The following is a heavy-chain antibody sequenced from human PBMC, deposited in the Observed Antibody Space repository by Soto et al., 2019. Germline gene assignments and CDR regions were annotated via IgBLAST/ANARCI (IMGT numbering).Heavy chain of an antibody. CDR1: GFTFSDYY. D-gene: IGHD5-18*01. J-gene: IGHJ5*01. CDR2: ISSSSSYT. CDR3: ASMSVRYSYAIGSDS. V-gene: IGHV3-11*03. Sequence: PGGSLRLSCAASGFTFSDYYMSWIRQAPGKGLEWVSYISSSSSYTNYADSVKGRFTISRDNAKNSLYLQMNSLRAEDTAVYCCASMSVRYSYAIGSDSWGQGTLVTVS.